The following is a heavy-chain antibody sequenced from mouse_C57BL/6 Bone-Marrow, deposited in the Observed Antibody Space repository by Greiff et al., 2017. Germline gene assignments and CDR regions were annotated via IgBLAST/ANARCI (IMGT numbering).Heavy chain of an antibody. V-gene: IGHV14-3*01. CDR2: IDPANGNT. CDR3: SSGWLPRILCY. CDR1: GFNIKNTY. D-gene: IGHD2-3*01. J-gene: IGHJ2*01. Sequence: VQLQQSVAELVRPGASVKLSCTASGFNIKNTYMHWVKQRPEQGLEWIGRIDPANGNTKYAPKFQGKATITADKSSNTAYLQLSSLTSEDTAIVYLSSGWLPRILCYWGQGTTRTVSS.